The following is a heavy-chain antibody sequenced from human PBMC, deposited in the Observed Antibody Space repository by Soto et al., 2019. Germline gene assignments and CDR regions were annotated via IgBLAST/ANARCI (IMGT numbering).Heavy chain of an antibody. J-gene: IGHJ3*02. CDR3: ARDLYSSSWYVRAFDM. CDR2: IKPSGGET. V-gene: IGHV1-46*03. CDR1: GYTFTNYY. D-gene: IGHD6-13*01. Sequence: ASVKVSCKASGYTFTNYYMHWVRQAPGQGLEWMGIIKPSGGETTYAQKFLGRATMTRDTSTGTLYMELSSLRSEDTAVYYCARDLYSSSWYVRAFDMWGQGTMVTVSS.